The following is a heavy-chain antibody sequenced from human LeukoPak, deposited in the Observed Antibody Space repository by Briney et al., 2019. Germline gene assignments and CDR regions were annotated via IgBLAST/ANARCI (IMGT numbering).Heavy chain of an antibody. D-gene: IGHD3-22*01. Sequence: PGGSLRLSCAASGFTFSSYRMNWARQAPGKGLEWVAVIWYDGSNKYYADSVKGRFTISRDNSKNTLYLQMNSLRAEDTAVYYCARDSNYYDSSGYYFGWGQGTLVTVSS. CDR1: GFTFSSYR. CDR2: IWYDGSNK. J-gene: IGHJ4*02. V-gene: IGHV3-33*08. CDR3: ARDSNYYDSSGYYFG.